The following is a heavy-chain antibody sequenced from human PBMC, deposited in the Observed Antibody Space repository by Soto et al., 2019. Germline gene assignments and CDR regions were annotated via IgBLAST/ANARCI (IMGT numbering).Heavy chain of an antibody. J-gene: IGHJ6*02. CDR3: ARERRLRFLEWLSHYYYYGMDV. Sequence: ASVKVSCKASGYTFTSYGISWVRQAPGQGLEWIGWISAYNGNTNYAQKLQGRVTVTTDTSTSTAYMELRSLRSDDTAVYYCARERRLRFLEWLSHYYYYGMDVWGQGTTVTVS. CDR1: GYTFTSYG. D-gene: IGHD3-3*01. V-gene: IGHV1-18*01. CDR2: ISAYNGNT.